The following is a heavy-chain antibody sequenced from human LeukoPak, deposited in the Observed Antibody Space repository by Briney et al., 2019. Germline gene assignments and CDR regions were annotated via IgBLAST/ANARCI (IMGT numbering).Heavy chain of an antibody. CDR2: IYGTGST. Sequence: SETLSLTCAVSGYSLGKNYYWGWIRQPPGKGLEWIGRIYGTGSTSYNPSLMNRVTISVDTSKNQSSLRLSSVAAADTAVYYCARHGGSYFYYWGQGTLVTVSS. CDR3: ARHGGSYFYY. D-gene: IGHD1-26*01. V-gene: IGHV4-38-2*01. J-gene: IGHJ4*02. CDR1: GYSLGKNYY.